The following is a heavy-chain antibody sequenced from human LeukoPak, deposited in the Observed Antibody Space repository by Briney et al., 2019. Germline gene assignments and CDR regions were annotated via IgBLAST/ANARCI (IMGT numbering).Heavy chain of an antibody. J-gene: IGHJ4*02. D-gene: IGHD6-19*01. CDR1: GFTFSSYG. V-gene: IGHV3-30*18. Sequence: PGGSLRLSCAASGFTFSSYGMHWVRQAPGKGLEWVAVISYDGSNKYYADSVKGRFTISRDNSKNTLYLQMNSLRAEDTAVYYCAKDRGSGWLSDYWGQGTLVTVSS. CDR2: ISYDGSNK. CDR3: AKDRGSGWLSDY.